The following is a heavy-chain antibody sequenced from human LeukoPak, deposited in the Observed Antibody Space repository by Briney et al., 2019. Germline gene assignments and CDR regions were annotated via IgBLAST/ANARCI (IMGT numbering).Heavy chain of an antibody. CDR3: ARDQGLAVAGRNWFDP. Sequence: SVKVSCKASGGTFSSYAISWVRQAPGQGLEWMGGIIPILGTANYAQKFQGRVTITTDESTSTAYMELSSLRSEDTAVYYCARDQGLAVAGRNWFDPWGQGTLVTVSS. J-gene: IGHJ5*02. V-gene: IGHV1-69*05. CDR1: GGTFSSYA. CDR2: IIPILGTA. D-gene: IGHD6-19*01.